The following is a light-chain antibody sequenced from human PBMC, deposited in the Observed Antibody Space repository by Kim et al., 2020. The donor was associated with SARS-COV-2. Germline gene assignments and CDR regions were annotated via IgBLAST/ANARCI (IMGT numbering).Light chain of an antibody. V-gene: IGKV3-15*01. CDR3: QQYNNWPLT. CDR1: QSVSST. J-gene: IGKJ4*01. Sequence: LQGERATRACRASQSVSSTLAWYQQKPGQAPRLLIYGASTRATGIPTRFSGSGSGTEFTLTISSLQAEDFAVYYCQQYNNWPLTFGGGTKVDIK. CDR2: GAS.